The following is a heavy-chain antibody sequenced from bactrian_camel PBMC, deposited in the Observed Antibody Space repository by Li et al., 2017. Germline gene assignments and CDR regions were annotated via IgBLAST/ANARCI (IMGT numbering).Heavy chain of an antibody. J-gene: IGHJ6*01. V-gene: IGHV3S42*01. Sequence: DVQLVESGGGSVQSGGSLRLSCAASGYTPTIGCMIWFRQAPGQEREGVAALRTDDATRYADSVKGRFTISRDNAKHMLYLRMNSLKPEDTAMYYCAALGHIEVGAFAGFGHWGQGTQVTV. CDR1: GYTPTIGC. CDR3: AALGHIEVGAFAGFGH. CDR2: LRTDDAT. D-gene: IGHD2*01.